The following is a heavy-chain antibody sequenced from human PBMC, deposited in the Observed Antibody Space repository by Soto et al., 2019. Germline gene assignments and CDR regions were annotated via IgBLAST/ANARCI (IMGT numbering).Heavy chain of an antibody. V-gene: IGHV4-34*01. CDR2: INHSGST. D-gene: IGHD4-17*01. Sequence: SETLSLTCAVYGGSFSGYYWSWIRQPPGKGLEWIGEINHSGSTNYNPSLKSRVTISVDTSKNQFSLKLSSVTAADTAVYYCATEYGDYDNYYYYYMDVWGKGTTVTVSS. J-gene: IGHJ6*03. CDR3: ATEYGDYDNYYYYYMDV. CDR1: GGSFSGYY.